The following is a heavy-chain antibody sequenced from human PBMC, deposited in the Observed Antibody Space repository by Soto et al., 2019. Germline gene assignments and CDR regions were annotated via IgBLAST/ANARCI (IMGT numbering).Heavy chain of an antibody. J-gene: IGHJ6*02. D-gene: IGHD5-12*01. Sequence: QVQLQESGPGLVKPSQTLSLTCTVSGGSISNADYYWSWVRQPPGKGLEWIGYIYYSGSSFFNPSLKSRVTMSKDTPKIQFSLRVTSVTAADTAVYYCARAIVVTVGGMDVWGRGTTVTVSS. V-gene: IGHV4-30-4*01. CDR3: ARAIVVTVGGMDV. CDR1: GGSISNADYY. CDR2: IYYSGSS.